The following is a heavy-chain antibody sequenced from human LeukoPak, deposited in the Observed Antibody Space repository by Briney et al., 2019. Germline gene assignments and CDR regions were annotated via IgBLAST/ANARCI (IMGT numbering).Heavy chain of an antibody. CDR1: GGSISSSSYY. J-gene: IGHJ4*02. D-gene: IGHD6-13*01. CDR3: ASGPYPAAGTDHQFDY. CDR2: IYYSGST. Sequence: SETLSLTCTVSGGSISSSSYYWSWIRQPPGKGLEWIGYIYYSGSTHYNPSLKSRVTISVDTSKNQFSLKLTSVTAADTAVYYCASGPYPAAGTDHQFDYWGQGTLVTVSS. V-gene: IGHV4-61*01.